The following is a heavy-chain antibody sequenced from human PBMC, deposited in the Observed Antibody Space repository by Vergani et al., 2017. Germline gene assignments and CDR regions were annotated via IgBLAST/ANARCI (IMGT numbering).Heavy chain of an antibody. CDR2: INPNSGGT. D-gene: IGHD3-9*01. J-gene: IGHJ5*02. V-gene: IGHV1-2*02. CDR3: ARGYFDWLLRQGWFDP. Sequence: QVQLVQSGAEVKKPGASVKVSCKASGYTFTGYYMHWVRQAPGQGLEWMGWINPNSGGTNYAQKFQGRVTITRNTSISTAYMELSSLRSEDTAVYYCARGYFDWLLRQGWFDPWGQGTLVTVSS. CDR1: GYTFTGYY.